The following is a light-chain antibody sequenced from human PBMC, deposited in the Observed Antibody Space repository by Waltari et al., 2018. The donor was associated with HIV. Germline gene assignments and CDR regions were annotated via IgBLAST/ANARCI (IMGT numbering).Light chain of an antibody. Sequence: EIVLTQSPGTLSLSPGERATLSCRASQSLSSNYLAWYQEKPGQAPRLLIYAASSRASGIPDRFSGSGAGTDFTLTISRLEPEEIAVYYCQQYGSSPPITFGQGTRLEIK. CDR2: AAS. CDR3: QQYGSSPPIT. CDR1: QSLSSNY. V-gene: IGKV3-20*01. J-gene: IGKJ5*01.